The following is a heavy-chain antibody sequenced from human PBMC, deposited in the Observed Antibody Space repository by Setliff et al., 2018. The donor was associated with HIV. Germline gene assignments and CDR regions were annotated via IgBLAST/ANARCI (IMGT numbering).Heavy chain of an antibody. D-gene: IGHD2-21*02. CDR3: ARVALPHCGGDCYDPFDP. Sequence: LKISCAASGFTFRSHGMIWVRQAPGKGLEWVSSISPSSVYLNYADSMKGRVTISRDNAKNSLYLQMNSLRAEYTAVYFCARVALPHCGGDCYDPFDPWGQGTLVTVSS. CDR2: ISPSSVYL. CDR1: GFTFRSHG. V-gene: IGHV3-21*06. J-gene: IGHJ5*02.